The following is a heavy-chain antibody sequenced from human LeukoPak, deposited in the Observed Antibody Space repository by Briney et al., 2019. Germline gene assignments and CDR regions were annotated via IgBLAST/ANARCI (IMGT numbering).Heavy chain of an antibody. D-gene: IGHD5-24*01. CDR2: ISWNSGSI. CDR3: ARVRATDGWFDP. J-gene: IGHJ5*02. Sequence: PGRSLRLSCAASGFTFDDYAMHWVRQAPGKGLEWVSGISWNSGSIGYADSVKGRFTISRDNAKNSLYLQMNSLRAEDTAVYYCARVRATDGWFDPWGQGTLVTVSS. V-gene: IGHV3-9*01. CDR1: GFTFDDYA.